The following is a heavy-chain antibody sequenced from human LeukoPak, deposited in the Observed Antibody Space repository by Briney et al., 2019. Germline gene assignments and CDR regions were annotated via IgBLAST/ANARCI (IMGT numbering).Heavy chain of an antibody. D-gene: IGHD2-15*01. CDR3: ARHSSGVVAATPYYYYGMDV. V-gene: IGHV4-59*08. CDR2: NYDSGST. Sequence: SETLSLTCTVSGGSISSYYWSLIRLPPGKGLEWIGYNYDSGSTNYNPSLKSRVTISVDTSKNQFSLKLSSVTAADTAVYYCARHSSGVVAATPYYYYGMDVWGQGTTVTVSS. CDR1: GGSISSYY. J-gene: IGHJ6*02.